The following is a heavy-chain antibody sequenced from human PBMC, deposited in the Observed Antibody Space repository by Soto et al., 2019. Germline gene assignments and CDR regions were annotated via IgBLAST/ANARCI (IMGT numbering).Heavy chain of an antibody. Sequence: QLHLQESGPGLLKPSETLSLTCTVSGGSISSSAYYWGWIRQPPGKRLEWIASISYSGSTYYNPSLKSRVTISVATSKNQFSLNLRSMTAGDTAVYYCARQVEVTYFDYWGQGTLVTVSS. V-gene: IGHV4-39*01. CDR1: GGSISSSAYY. D-gene: IGHD1-1*01. J-gene: IGHJ4*02. CDR2: ISYSGST. CDR3: ARQVEVTYFDY.